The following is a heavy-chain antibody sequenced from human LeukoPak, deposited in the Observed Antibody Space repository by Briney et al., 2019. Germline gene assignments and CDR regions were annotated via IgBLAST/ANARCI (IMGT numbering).Heavy chain of an antibody. CDR1: GYTFTGYY. D-gene: IGHD2-2*01. CDR2: INPKSAGT. CDR3: ARDPIPAAMGTPFFDD. Sequence: GASVKVSCKASGYTFTGYYMHWVRQAPGQGLEWMGWINPKSAGTNYAQKFQGRVTMTRDTSISTTYMELSRLRSDDTAVYYCARDPIPAAMGTPFFDDWGQGTLVTVSS. V-gene: IGHV1-2*02. J-gene: IGHJ4*02.